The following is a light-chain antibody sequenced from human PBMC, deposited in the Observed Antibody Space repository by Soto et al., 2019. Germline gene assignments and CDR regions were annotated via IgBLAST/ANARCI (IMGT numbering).Light chain of an antibody. CDR1: QSISSY. CDR2: AAS. Sequence: DIQMTQSPSSVSASVGDRFTITCRASQSISSYLNWYQQKPGKAPKVLIYAASSLQSGVPSRFSGIGSGTDFTLSISSLQPEDFATYYCQQSYSGPLTFGGGTKVDIK. CDR3: QQSYSGPLT. J-gene: IGKJ4*01. V-gene: IGKV1-39*01.